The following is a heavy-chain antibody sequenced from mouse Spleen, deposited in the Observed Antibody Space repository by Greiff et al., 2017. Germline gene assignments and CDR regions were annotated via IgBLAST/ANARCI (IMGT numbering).Heavy chain of an antibody. CDR1: GYTFTDYY. D-gene: IGHD4-1*01. J-gene: IGHJ2*01. V-gene: IGHV1-76*01. CDR2: IYPGSGNT. CDR3: ARSLGRVYFDY. Sequence: QVHVKQSGAELVRPGASVKLSCKASGYTFTDYYINWVKQRPGQGLEWIARIYPGSGNTYYNEKFKGKATLTAEKSSSTAYMQLSSLTSEDSAVYFCARSLGRVYFDYWGQGTTLTVSS.